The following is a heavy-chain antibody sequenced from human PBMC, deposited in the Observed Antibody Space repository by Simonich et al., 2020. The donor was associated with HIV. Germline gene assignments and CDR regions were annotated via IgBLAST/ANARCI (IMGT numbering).Heavy chain of an antibody. CDR2: ISYDGSNK. J-gene: IGHJ4*02. V-gene: IGHV3-30*07. CDR3: ASGGSISSVWADDY. Sequence: QVQLVESGGGVVQPGRSLRLSCAASGFTFSSYAMHWVRQAPGKGLEWVAVISYDGSNKYYADPVKGRFTISRDNSKNTLYLQMNSRRAEDTAVYYCASGGSISSVWADDYWGQGTLVTVSS. D-gene: IGHD3-16*01. CDR1: GFTFSSYA.